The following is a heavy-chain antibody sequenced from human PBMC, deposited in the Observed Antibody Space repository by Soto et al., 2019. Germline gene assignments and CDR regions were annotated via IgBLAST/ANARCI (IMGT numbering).Heavy chain of an antibody. CDR3: ASDSVVGYYGMDV. D-gene: IGHD2-15*01. CDR1: GYTFTSYA. V-gene: IGHV1-46*01. CDR2: INASGGST. Sequence: ASVKVSCKASGYTFTSYAMHWVRQATGQRLEWMGIINASGGSTSYAQKFQGRVTMTRDTSTSTVYMELSSLRSEDTAVYYCASDSVVGYYGMDVWGQGTTVTVSS. J-gene: IGHJ6*02.